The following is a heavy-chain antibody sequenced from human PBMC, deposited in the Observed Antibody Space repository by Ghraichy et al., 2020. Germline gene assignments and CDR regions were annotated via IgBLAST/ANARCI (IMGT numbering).Heavy chain of an antibody. CDR2: INSDGIIT. Sequence: GGSLRLSCAASGFTFSRYWMHWVRQAPGKGLVWVSRINSDGIITNYADSVKGRFTISRDNAKNTLYLQMNSLRAEDTAVYYCARDRGDGDNYYYGMDFWGPGTTVTVSS. CDR3: ARDRGDGDNYYYGMDF. V-gene: IGHV3-74*01. J-gene: IGHJ6*02. D-gene: IGHD5-24*01. CDR1: GFTFSRYW.